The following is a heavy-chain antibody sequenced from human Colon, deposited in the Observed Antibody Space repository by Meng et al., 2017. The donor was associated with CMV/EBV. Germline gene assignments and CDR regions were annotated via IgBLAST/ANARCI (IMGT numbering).Heavy chain of an antibody. Sequence: ESHLVGSGGGLVQPGGSLRLYWAASGFTFSTYWMHWVRQGPGKGPVWLSRISGDGGMTSYADSVKGRFTISRDNAKNTLYLQMNSLRVEDTAVYYCARGVGESLGWEMGYWGQGTLVTVSS. J-gene: IGHJ4*02. D-gene: IGHD1-26*01. CDR1: GFTFSTYW. V-gene: IGHV3-74*01. CDR2: ISGDGGMT. CDR3: ARGVGESLGWEMGY.